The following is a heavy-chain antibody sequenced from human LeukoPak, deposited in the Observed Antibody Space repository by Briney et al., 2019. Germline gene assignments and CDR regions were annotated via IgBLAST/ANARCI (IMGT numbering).Heavy chain of an antibody. V-gene: IGHV3-21*01. CDR1: GFTFSSYA. CDR3: ANHLACGSTSCPPFDY. D-gene: IGHD2-2*01. Sequence: GGSLRLSCAASGFTFSSYAMSWVRQAPGKGLEWVSSISNSGSYIYYADSVKGRFTISRDNAKNSLYLQMNSLRAEDTAVYYCANHLACGSTSCPPFDYWGQGTLVTVSS. CDR2: ISNSGSYI. J-gene: IGHJ4*02.